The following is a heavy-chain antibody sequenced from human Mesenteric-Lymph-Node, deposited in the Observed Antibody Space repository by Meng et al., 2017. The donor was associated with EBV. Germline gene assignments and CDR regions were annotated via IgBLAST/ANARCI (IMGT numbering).Heavy chain of an antibody. Sequence: QLELQESGPGRVKPSETLSLTCTVSGGSISSSNYYWGWIRQPPGKGLEWIGSIYYSGSTHYNPSLKSRVTISEDTSKNQFSLKVSSVIAADTAVYYCARREASSPGWFDPWGQGTLVTVSS. D-gene: IGHD6-13*01. V-gene: IGHV4-39*01. CDR3: ARREASSPGWFDP. CDR1: GGSISSSNYY. CDR2: IYYSGST. J-gene: IGHJ5*02.